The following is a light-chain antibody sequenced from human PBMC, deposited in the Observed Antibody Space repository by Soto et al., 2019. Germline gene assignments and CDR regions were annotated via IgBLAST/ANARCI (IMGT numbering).Light chain of an antibody. J-gene: IGLJ2*01. Sequence: QSALTQPPSASGSPGQSVTISCTGTSIDVGGYNYVSWYQHHPGKAPKLMIYGVNKRPSGVPDRFSGSKSGNTASLTVSGLQAEDEADYYCSSYASSNNFVVFGGGTKLTVL. V-gene: IGLV2-8*01. CDR2: GVN. CDR1: SIDVGGYNY. CDR3: SSYASSNNFVV.